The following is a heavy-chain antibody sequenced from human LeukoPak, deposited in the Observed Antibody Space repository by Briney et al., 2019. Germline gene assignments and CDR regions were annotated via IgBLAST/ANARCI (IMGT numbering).Heavy chain of an antibody. CDR1: GFTFSSYA. Sequence: GASLRLSCAASGFTFSSYAMSWVRQAPGKGLEWVSAISGSGGSTYYADSVKGRFTISRGNSKNTLYLQMNSLRAEDTAVYYCASIPLDIVVVPAARYNWFDPWGQGTLVTVSS. CDR2: ISGSGGST. CDR3: ASIPLDIVVVPAARYNWFDP. J-gene: IGHJ5*02. D-gene: IGHD2-2*03. V-gene: IGHV3-23*01.